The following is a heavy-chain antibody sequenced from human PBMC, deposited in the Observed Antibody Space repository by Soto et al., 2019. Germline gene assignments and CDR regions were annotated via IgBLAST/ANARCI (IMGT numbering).Heavy chain of an antibody. J-gene: IGHJ6*02. Sequence: PGGSLRLSCAASGFTFSSYWMHWVRQAPGKGLVWVSRINSDGSSTSYADSVKGRFTISRDNAKNTLYLQMNSLRAVDMVVYYCAKDYYYGSGSNLYYYGMDVWGQGTTVTVSS. CDR1: GFTFSSYW. D-gene: IGHD3-10*01. V-gene: IGHV3-74*01. CDR2: INSDGSST. CDR3: AKDYYYGSGSNLYYYGMDV.